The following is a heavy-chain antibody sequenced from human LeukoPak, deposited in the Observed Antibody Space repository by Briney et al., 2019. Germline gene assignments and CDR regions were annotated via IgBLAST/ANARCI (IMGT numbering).Heavy chain of an antibody. CDR3: ARDRGGSYHFDY. CDR2: IYYSGST. Sequence: SETLSLTCTVSGGSISSYYWSWIRQPPGKGLEWIGYIYYSGSTNYNPSLKSRVTISGDTSKNQFSLKLSSVTAADTAVYYCARDRGGSYHFDYWGQGTLVTVSS. D-gene: IGHD1-26*01. V-gene: IGHV4-59*01. CDR1: GGSISSYY. J-gene: IGHJ4*02.